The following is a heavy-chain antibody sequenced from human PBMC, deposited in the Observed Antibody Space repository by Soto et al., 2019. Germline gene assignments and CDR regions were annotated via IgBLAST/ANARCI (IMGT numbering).Heavy chain of an antibody. J-gene: IGHJ4*02. CDR2: VNPSGGHT. CDR1: GDTFTDYY. V-gene: IGHV1-46*01. D-gene: IGHD2-21*02. CDR3: ARGGHVVVVTAALDY. Sequence: QVQLMQSGAEVKKPGASVKVSCKASGDTFTDYYIHWVRQAPGQGLEWMGTVNPSGGHTTYAQHFLGRVTMTSDPSPSTLYMELTSLTSDDTAIYYCARGGHVVVVTAALDYWGQGTLVTVSS.